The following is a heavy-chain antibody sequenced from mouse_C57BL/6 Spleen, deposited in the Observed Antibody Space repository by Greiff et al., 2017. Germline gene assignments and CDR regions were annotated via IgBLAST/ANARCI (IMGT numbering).Heavy chain of an antibody. CDR2: IYPSDSET. J-gene: IGHJ2*01. CDR1: GYTFTSYW. D-gene: IGHD1-1*01. V-gene: IGHV1-61*01. Sequence: QVQLQQPGAELVRPGSSVKLSCKASGYTFTSYWMDWVKQRPGQGLEWIGNIYPSDSETHYNQKFKDKATLTVDKSSSTAYMQLSSLTSEDSAVYYCARAGSSYLDYWGQGTTRTVSS. CDR3: ARAGSSYLDY.